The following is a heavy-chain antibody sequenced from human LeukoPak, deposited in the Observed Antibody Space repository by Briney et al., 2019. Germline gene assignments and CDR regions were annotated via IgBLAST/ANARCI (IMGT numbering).Heavy chain of an antibody. Sequence: KASETLSLTCTVSGGSISSSSYYWGWIRQPPGKGLEWIGSIYYSGSTYYNPSLKSRVTISVDTSKNQFSLKLSSVTAADTAVYYCAITHRGAGLGYCSSTSCYDVDYWGQGTLVTVSS. CDR1: GGSISSSSYY. J-gene: IGHJ4*02. CDR2: IYYSGST. D-gene: IGHD2-2*01. V-gene: IGHV4-39*01. CDR3: AITHRGAGLGYCSSTSCYDVDY.